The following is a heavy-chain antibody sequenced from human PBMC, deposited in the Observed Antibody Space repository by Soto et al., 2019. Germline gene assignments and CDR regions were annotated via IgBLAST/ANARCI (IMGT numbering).Heavy chain of an antibody. CDR2: IYYSGST. CDR3: ARSSFFGATGWFDP. CDR1: GGSVSTGRYY. J-gene: IGHJ5*02. V-gene: IGHV4-61*01. D-gene: IGHD3-3*01. Sequence: LSLTCTVSGGSVSTGRYYWSWIRQPPGKGLEWIGYIYYSGSTNYNPSLKSRVTISVDTSKNQFSLNLRSVTAADTAVYYCARSSFFGATGWFDPWGQGTRVTVSS.